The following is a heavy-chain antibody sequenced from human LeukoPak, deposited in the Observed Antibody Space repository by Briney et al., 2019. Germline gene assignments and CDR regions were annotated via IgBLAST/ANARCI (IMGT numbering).Heavy chain of an antibody. D-gene: IGHD6-13*01. V-gene: IGHV3-23*01. CDR3: ALSPGYSGGWYVYY. Sequence: GGSLRLSCAASGFTFSSYAMSWVRQAPGKGLEWVSAISGSGGSTYYADSVKGRFTISIDNSKNTLYLQMNSLRAEDTAVYYCALSPGYSGGWYVYYWGQGTLVTVSS. CDR1: GFTFSSYA. CDR2: ISGSGGST. J-gene: IGHJ4*02.